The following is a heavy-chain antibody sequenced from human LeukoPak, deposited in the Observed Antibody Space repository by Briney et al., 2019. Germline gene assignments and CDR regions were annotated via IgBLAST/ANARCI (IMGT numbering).Heavy chain of an antibody. V-gene: IGHV3-21*01. CDR1: GFTFSAYS. Sequence: GGSLRLSCAASGFTFSAYSMNWVRQAPGKGLEWVSSISGTSSYTYYADSVKGRFTISRDNAKNSLYLQMNSLRAEDTAVYYCARSWSGNSWFDPWGQGTLVTVSS. CDR2: ISGTSSYT. CDR3: ARSWSGNSWFDP. D-gene: IGHD3-10*01. J-gene: IGHJ5*02.